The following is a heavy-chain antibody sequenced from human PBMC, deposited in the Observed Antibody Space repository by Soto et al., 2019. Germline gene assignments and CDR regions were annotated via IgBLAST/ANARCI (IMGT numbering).Heavy chain of an antibody. CDR2: IYWDDDV. CDR3: VQRTVSSGAWFDP. D-gene: IGHD6-25*01. J-gene: IGHJ5*02. V-gene: IGHV2-5*02. CDR1: GFSLSTTGEG. Sequence: SCPTLVNPTQTLTLNCAFSGFSLSTTGEGXGWFRQPPGKAPEWLALIYWDDDVRYSPSLRNRLTITKDTSENQAVLTMTNIDPVDTATYYCVQRTVSSGAWFDPWIQGMLVKVCS.